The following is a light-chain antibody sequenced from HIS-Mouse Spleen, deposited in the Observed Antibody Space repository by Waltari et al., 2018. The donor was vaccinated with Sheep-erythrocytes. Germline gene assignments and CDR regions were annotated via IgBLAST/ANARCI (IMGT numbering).Light chain of an antibody. CDR2: DVS. J-gene: IGLJ2*01. Sequence: QSALTQPRSVSGSPGQAVTISCTGTSSDVAGYNYVPGYQQHPGKAPKLMIYDVSKRPSGVPDRFSGSKSGNTASLTISGTQAMDEADYYCQAWDSSTAVFGGGTKLTVL. CDR1: SSDVAGYNY. V-gene: IGLV2-11*01. CDR3: QAWDSSTAV.